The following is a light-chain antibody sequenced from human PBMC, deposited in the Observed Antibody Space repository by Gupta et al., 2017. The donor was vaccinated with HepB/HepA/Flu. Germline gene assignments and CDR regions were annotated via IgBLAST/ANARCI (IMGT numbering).Light chain of an antibody. CDR1: SGYSHYS. J-gene: IGLJ2*01. V-gene: IGLV4-60*03. CDR2: VESSGRY. Sequence: QLMVTHSSSASASLGSSAKLTCTLSSGYSHYSIGWHQQQPGKAPRFLMKVESSGRYNKGSGIPDRFSGSSSGAARYLTISNLQSEDEADYYCETWDSNIRVFGGGTKLTVL. CDR3: ETWDSNIRV.